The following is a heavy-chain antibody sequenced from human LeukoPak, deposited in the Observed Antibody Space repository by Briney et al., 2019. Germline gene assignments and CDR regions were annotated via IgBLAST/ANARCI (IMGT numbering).Heavy chain of an antibody. Sequence: PSETLSLTCTVSGGSISSGGYYWSWIRQHPGKGLEWIGYIYYSGSTYYNPSLKSRVTISVDTSKNQFSLKLSSVAAADTAVYYCARDRGWSNWDYWGQGTLVTVSS. V-gene: IGHV4-31*03. D-gene: IGHD2-15*01. CDR2: IYYSGST. CDR1: GGSISSGGYY. CDR3: ARDRGWSNWDY. J-gene: IGHJ4*02.